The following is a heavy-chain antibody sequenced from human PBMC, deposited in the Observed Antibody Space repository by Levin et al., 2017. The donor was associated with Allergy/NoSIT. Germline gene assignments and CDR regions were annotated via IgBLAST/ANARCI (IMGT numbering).Heavy chain of an antibody. CDR3: ARGFYDSSGDSSGYWFEP. Sequence: SETLSLTCSVSGDSMKSGAFYWSWIRQSPGKGLEWVGGIFYSGDAYYNPSLKSRITISLDTAKTQFSLKVTAVTAAGTGVYDCARGFYDSSGDSSGYWFEPWGHGTQVTVAS. V-gene: IGHV4-30-4*01. CDR1: GDSMKSGAFY. D-gene: IGHD3-22*01. CDR2: IFYSGDA. J-gene: IGHJ5*02.